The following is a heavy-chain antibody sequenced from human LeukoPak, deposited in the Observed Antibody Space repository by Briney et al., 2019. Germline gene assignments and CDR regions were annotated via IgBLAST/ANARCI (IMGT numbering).Heavy chain of an antibody. CDR3: ARDSGSYGSGIYSLGDNYFEY. CDR1: GFTFSSYG. CDR2: ISYDGSNK. V-gene: IGHV3-30*03. Sequence: PGRSLGLSCAASGFTFSSYGMHWVRQAPGKGLEWVAVISYDGSNKYYADSVKGRFTISRDNSKNTLYLQMNSLRAEDTALYYCARDSGSYGSGIYSLGDNYFEYWGQGTLVTVSS. D-gene: IGHD3-10*01. J-gene: IGHJ4*02.